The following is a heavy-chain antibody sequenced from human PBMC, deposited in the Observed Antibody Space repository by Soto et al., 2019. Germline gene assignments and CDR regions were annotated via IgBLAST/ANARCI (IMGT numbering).Heavy chain of an antibody. CDR3: ARSTIFGVVISDMDV. J-gene: IGHJ6*02. V-gene: IGHV1-3*01. CDR1: GYTFTSYA. Sequence: ASVKVSFKASGYTFTSYAMHWVRQAPGQRLEWMGWINAGNGNTKYSQEFQGRVTITRDTSASTAYMELSSLRSEDTAVYYCARSTIFGVVISDMDVWGQGTTVTVSS. CDR2: INAGNGNT. D-gene: IGHD3-3*01.